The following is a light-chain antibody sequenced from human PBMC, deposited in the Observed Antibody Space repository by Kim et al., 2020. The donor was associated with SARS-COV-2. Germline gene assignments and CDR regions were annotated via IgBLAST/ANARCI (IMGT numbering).Light chain of an antibody. V-gene: IGLV3-1*01. J-gene: IGLJ2*01. CDR3: QAWDSDSYVA. CDR1: HLGNKY. CDR2: HDM. Sequence: SYELTQPRSVSVSPGQTANINCYGEHLGNKYVSWYQQRAGQSPVLVIYHDMKRPSGIPERMSASNSGSSATLTISETQDMDEADYYCQAWDSDSYVAFGGGTQLTVL.